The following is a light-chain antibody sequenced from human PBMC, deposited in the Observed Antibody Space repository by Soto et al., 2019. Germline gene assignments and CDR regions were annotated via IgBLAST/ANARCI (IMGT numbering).Light chain of an antibody. J-gene: IGKJ1*01. CDR2: DAS. CDR1: QSISSW. CDR3: QHYGGMWP. V-gene: IGKV1-5*01. Sequence: DIQMTQAPSTLSASVGDRVTITGRASQSISSWLAWYQQKPRKATKVLIYDASNLEYGLPSRFSGSGFGTEFILTISSLQPDDFATYWCQHYGGMWPFGQGTKV.